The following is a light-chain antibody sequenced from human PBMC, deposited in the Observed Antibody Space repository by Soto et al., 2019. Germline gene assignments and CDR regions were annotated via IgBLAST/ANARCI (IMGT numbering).Light chain of an antibody. V-gene: IGKV1-39*01. CDR1: QNINTY. CDR2: DAA. Sequence: DIQMTQSPYSLSAAVGDRVTIACRASQNINTYLNWYQQKPGKAPKLLIFDAASLQHGVPSRFSGGGSRTDFTLTITSLQPEDFATDYCQQTSSAPFTFGPGTKVDIK. J-gene: IGKJ3*01. CDR3: QQTSSAPFT.